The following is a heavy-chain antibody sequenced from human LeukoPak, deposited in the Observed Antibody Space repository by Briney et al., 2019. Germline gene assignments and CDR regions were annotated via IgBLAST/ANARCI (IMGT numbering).Heavy chain of an antibody. Sequence: PGGSLRLSCAASGFTFSSYSMNWVRQAPGKGLEWVSSISSSSSYIYYADSVKGRFTISRDNSKNTLYLQMNSLRAEDTAVYYCARDLGSAFDIWGQGTMVTVSS. CDR3: ARDLGSAFDI. V-gene: IGHV3-21*04. CDR2: ISSSSSYI. CDR1: GFTFSSYS. D-gene: IGHD3-16*01. J-gene: IGHJ3*02.